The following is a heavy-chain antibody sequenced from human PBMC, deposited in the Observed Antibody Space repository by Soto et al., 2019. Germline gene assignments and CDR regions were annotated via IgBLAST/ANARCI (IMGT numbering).Heavy chain of an antibody. V-gene: IGHV4-59*01. CDR1: GGSISSYY. CDR3: ARSYRRYCSGGSCYSYYYYYMAV. Sequence: QVQLQESGPGLVKPSETLSLTCTVSGGSISSYYWSWIRQPPGKGLEWIGYIYYSGTTNYNPSLKLRVTISVDTSKNQFSLKLSSVTAADTAVYYCARSYRRYCSGGSCYSYYYYYMAVWGKGTTVTVSS. D-gene: IGHD2-15*01. J-gene: IGHJ6*03. CDR2: IYYSGTT.